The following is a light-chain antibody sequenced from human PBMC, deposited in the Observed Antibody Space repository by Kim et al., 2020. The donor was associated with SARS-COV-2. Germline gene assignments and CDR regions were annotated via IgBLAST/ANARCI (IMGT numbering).Light chain of an antibody. V-gene: IGLV2-8*01. Sequence: GQSVTISCTGSGRDVGGYPYVSWYQQYPGRAPKLIISEVNKRPSGVPDRFSCSKSGNTASLTVSGLQPEDEADYYCSSYAGSDNLVFGGGTKLTVL. J-gene: IGLJ3*02. CDR2: EVN. CDR3: SSYAGSDNLV. CDR1: GRDVGGYPY.